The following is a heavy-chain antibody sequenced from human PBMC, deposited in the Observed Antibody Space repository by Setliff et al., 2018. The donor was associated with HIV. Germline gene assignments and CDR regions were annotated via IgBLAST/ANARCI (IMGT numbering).Heavy chain of an antibody. CDR2: IYYTGKT. CDR3: AKEGNSVDNWLDP. D-gene: IGHD1-26*01. Sequence: LSLTCTVSGGSISSGGYYWNWIRQHPGEGLEWIGYIYYTGKTYYNPSLQSRISMSLDMSQNQFSLKLTSVTAADTAVYYCAKEGNSVDNWLDPWGPGTLVTVSS. J-gene: IGHJ5*02. CDR1: GGSISSGGYY. V-gene: IGHV4-31*03.